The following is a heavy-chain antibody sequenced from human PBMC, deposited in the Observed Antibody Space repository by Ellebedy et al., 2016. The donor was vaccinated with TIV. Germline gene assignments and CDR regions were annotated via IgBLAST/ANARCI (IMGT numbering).Heavy chain of an antibody. J-gene: IGHJ4*02. CDR1: GFSLSNSF. V-gene: IGHV3-23*01. Sequence: GGSLRLSXAASGFSLSNSFMSWIRQAPGKGLEWVSTLIADGRSTYFADSVKGRFTISRDNSKNTVYLQMNSLRSEDTAVYYCRPGHYSDAWGQGTLVTVSS. CDR3: RPGHYSDA. CDR2: LIADGRST.